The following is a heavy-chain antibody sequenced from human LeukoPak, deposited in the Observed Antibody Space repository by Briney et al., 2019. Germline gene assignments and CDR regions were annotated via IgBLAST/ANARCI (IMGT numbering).Heavy chain of an antibody. Sequence: GRSLRLSCAASGISTSTYAMHWVRKAPGKRLEWVALIWHDASHTFYTDSVKGRFTSSRDNSKNTVYLQMNSLGGEDTAVYYSAREIFGSGSYPDYWGQGTLVTVSS. D-gene: IGHD3-10*01. J-gene: IGHJ4*02. CDR2: IWHDASHT. V-gene: IGHV3-33*01. CDR3: AREIFGSGSYPDY. CDR1: GISTSTYA.